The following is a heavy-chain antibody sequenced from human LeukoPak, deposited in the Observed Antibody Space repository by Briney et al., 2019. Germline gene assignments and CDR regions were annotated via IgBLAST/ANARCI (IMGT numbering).Heavy chain of an antibody. CDR2: INPSGGST. CDR1: GYTFTSYY. Sequence: ASVKVSCKASGYTFTSYYMHWVRQAPGQGLEWMGIINPSGGSTSYAQKFQGRVTMTRDTSTSTVYMELSSLRSEDTAVYYCARDFGSYYDSSGYYSGPLYYFDYWGQGTLVTVSS. CDR3: ARDFGSYYDSSGYYSGPLYYFDY. J-gene: IGHJ4*02. V-gene: IGHV1-46*01. D-gene: IGHD3-22*01.